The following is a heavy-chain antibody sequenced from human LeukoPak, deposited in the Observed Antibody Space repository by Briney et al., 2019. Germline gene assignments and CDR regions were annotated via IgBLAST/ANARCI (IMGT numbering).Heavy chain of an antibody. Sequence: SETLSFTCTVSGGSISSYYWSWIRQPPGKGLEWIGYIYYSGSTNYNPSLKSRVTISVDTSKNQFSLKLTSVTAADTAVYYCARGSAAAGYPVDYWGQGTLVTVSS. CDR3: ARGSAAAGYPVDY. CDR2: IYYSGST. D-gene: IGHD6-13*01. V-gene: IGHV4-59*01. CDR1: GGSISSYY. J-gene: IGHJ4*02.